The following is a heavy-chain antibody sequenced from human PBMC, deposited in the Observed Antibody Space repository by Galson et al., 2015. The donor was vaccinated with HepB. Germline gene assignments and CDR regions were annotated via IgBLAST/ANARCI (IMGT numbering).Heavy chain of an antibody. Sequence: SVKVSCKAVGYTFDTYGISWVRQTPGQGLEWMGWIRVSNGNTTYAQKFQDRVTMTADRGASTAYLEVTSLRSEDTAVYYCARDDRIVGPNPDYWGQGTLVIVSS. CDR3: ARDDRIVGPNPDY. J-gene: IGHJ4*02. V-gene: IGHV1-18*01. D-gene: IGHD1-26*01. CDR1: GYTFDTYG. CDR2: IRVSNGNT.